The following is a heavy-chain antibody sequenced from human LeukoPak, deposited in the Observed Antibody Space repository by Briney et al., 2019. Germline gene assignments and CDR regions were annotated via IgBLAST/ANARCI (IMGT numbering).Heavy chain of an antibody. D-gene: IGHD5-24*01. V-gene: IGHV4-59*01. CDR1: GASISGYF. CDR3: ARESALGMTTKRRFDY. Sequence: SETLSLTCTVSGASISGYFWSWIRQPPGKGLEWIGYISSSGSTNYNPSLKSRVTISEDTSKNQFSLKLSSVTAADTAVYYCARESALGMTTKRRFDYWGQGTLVTVSS. J-gene: IGHJ4*02. CDR2: ISSSGST.